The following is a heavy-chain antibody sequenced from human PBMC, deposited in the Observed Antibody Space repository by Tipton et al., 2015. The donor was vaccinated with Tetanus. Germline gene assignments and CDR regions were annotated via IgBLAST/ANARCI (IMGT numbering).Heavy chain of an antibody. CDR3: ARDQGGGRVVRLNWFDP. V-gene: IGHV4-59*12. D-gene: IGHD6-6*01. CDR2: IYYSGST. Sequence: TLSLTCTVSGGSISNYYWSWIRQPPGKGLEWIGYIYYSGSTNYNPSLKSRVTISVDTSKNQFSLKLSSVTAADTAIYYCARDQGGGRVVRLNWFDPWGQGTLVTVSA. CDR1: GGSISNYY. J-gene: IGHJ5*02.